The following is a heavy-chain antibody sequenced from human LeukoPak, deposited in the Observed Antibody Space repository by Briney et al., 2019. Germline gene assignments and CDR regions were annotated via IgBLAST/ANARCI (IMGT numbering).Heavy chain of an antibody. D-gene: IGHD3-22*01. CDR2: INPNSGGT. CDR1: GYTFTGYY. J-gene: IGHJ5*02. Sequence: GASVKVSCKASGYTFTGYYMHWVRQAPGQGLEWMGWINPNSGGTNYAQKFQGRVTMTRDTSISTAYMELSRLRSDDTAVYYCAKDRARSPYDSSGYYAVRGFDPWGQGTLVTVSS. CDR3: AKDRARSPYDSSGYYAVRGFDP. V-gene: IGHV1-2*02.